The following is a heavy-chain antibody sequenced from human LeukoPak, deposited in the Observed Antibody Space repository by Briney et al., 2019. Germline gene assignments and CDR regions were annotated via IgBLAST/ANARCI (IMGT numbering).Heavy chain of an antibody. CDR2: ISYSGNT. V-gene: IGHV4-39*01. CDR3: ARQGAWVAATSNWFDP. Sequence: PSETLSLTCTVSGGSISSRSYHWGWIRQPPGKGLEWIGSISYSGNTYYNPSLKSRVIIFADTAKNQFFLKLTSVTAADTAVYYCARQGAWVAATSNWFDPWGQGTLVTVSS. D-gene: IGHD2-15*01. CDR1: GGSISSRSYH. J-gene: IGHJ5*02.